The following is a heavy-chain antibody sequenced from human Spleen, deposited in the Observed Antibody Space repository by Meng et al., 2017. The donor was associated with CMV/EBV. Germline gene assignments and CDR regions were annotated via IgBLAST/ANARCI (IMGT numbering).Heavy chain of an antibody. J-gene: IGHJ4*02. CDR3: AARNRNQGFDY. V-gene: IGHV1-8*01. D-gene: IGHD1-14*01. Sequence: ASVKVSCKASGYMFTNYGVSWVRQATGQGLEWMGWMNPNSGNTGYAQKFQGRVTITRNTSISTAYMELSSLRSEDTAVYYCAARNRNQGFDYWGQGTLVTVSS. CDR1: GYMFTNYG. CDR2: MNPNSGNT.